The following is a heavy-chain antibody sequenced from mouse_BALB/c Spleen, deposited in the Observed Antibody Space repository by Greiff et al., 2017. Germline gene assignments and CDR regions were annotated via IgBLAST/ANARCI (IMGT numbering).Heavy chain of an antibody. CDR1: GFNIKDTY. V-gene: IGHV14-3*02. CDR2: IDPANGNT. J-gene: IGHJ3*01. CDR3: ARSDYDEAY. D-gene: IGHD2-4*01. Sequence: VQLKESGAELVKPGASVKLSCTASGFNIKDTYMHWVKQRPEQGLEWIGRIDPANGNTKYDPKFQGKATITADTSSNTAYLQLSSLTSEDTAVYYCARSDYDEAYWGQGTLVTVSA.